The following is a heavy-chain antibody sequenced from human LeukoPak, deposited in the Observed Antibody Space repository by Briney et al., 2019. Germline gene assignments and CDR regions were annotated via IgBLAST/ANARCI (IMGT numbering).Heavy chain of an antibody. CDR3: AAIAVAGNYHYMDV. V-gene: IGHV1-8*01. CDR2: MNPNSGNT. J-gene: IGHJ6*03. CDR1: GYTFTSYD. Sequence: ASVKVSCKASGYTFTSYDINWVRQATGQGLEWMGWMNPNSGNTGYAQKFQGRVTMTRNTSISTAYMELSSLRSEDTAVYYCAAIAVAGNYHYMDVWGKGTTVTVSS. D-gene: IGHD6-19*01.